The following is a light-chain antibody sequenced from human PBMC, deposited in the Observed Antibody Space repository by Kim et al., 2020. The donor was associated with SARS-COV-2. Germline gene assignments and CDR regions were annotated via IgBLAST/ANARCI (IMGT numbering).Light chain of an antibody. Sequence: LSPGQTASITCSGDKLVDKSACWYKQKPGQSPVLVIYQDSKRPSGIPERFSGSNSGNTATLTIRGTQAMEEADYYCQAWDSSTVVFGGGTKLTVL. CDR1: KLVDKS. J-gene: IGLJ2*01. V-gene: IGLV3-1*01. CDR3: QAWDSSTVV. CDR2: QDS.